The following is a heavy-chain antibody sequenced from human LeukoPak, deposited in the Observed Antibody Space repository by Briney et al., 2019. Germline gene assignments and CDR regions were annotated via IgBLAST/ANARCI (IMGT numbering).Heavy chain of an antibody. CDR2: IIPIFGTA. V-gene: IGHV1-69*13. D-gene: IGHD2-2*02. Sequence: SVKVSCKASAGTFSSYAISWVRQAPGQGLEWMGGIIPIFGTANYAQKFQGRVTITADESTSTAYMELSSLRSEDTAVYYCAREVGGPAAIPRDYYYYYMDVWGKGTTVTVSS. J-gene: IGHJ6*03. CDR1: AGTFSSYA. CDR3: AREVGGPAAIPRDYYYYYMDV.